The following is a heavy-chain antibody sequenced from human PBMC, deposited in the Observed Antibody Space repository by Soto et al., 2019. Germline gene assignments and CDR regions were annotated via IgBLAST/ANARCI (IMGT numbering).Heavy chain of an antibody. CDR1: GFTFSSNA. J-gene: IGHJ4*02. CDR2: ISYDGSNK. Sequence: QVQLMESGGGVVQPGRSLSLSCAASGFTFSSNAMHWVRQAPGKGLEWLAVISYDGSNKYYVDSVKGRFTISRDNSNNTLYLQMNNLRSEDTAVYYCARDRVVAGIGEFDFWGQGSLVTVFS. V-gene: IGHV3-30-3*01. D-gene: IGHD6-19*01. CDR3: ARDRVVAGIGEFDF.